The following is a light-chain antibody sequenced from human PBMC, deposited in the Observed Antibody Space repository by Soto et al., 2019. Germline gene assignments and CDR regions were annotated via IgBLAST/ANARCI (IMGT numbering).Light chain of an antibody. Sequence: DIQMTQSPSSVSASVGDRVTITCRASQGVSNWLAWYQQKPGKAPKLLIYAASTLRSGVPSRFRGSGSGTDFTFTISSLQPEDFATYCCQHYGGMWAFGQGTKVEIK. J-gene: IGKJ1*01. V-gene: IGKV1-12*01. CDR3: QHYGGMWA. CDR1: QGVSNW. CDR2: AAS.